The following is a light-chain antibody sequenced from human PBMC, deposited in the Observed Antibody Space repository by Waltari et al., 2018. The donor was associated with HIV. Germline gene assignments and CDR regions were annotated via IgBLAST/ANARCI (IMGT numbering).Light chain of an antibody. V-gene: IGKV3-20*01. CDR2: GAS. Sequence: EIVLTQPPGTLSLSPGERATLSCRASQSVRSGYLAWYQQKPGQAPRVLIYGASSRATGIPDRFSGSGSGTDFTLTISRLEPEDFAVYYCQQYGNSPPYTFGQGTKLEIK. CDR1: QSVRSGY. J-gene: IGKJ2*01. CDR3: QQYGNSPPYT.